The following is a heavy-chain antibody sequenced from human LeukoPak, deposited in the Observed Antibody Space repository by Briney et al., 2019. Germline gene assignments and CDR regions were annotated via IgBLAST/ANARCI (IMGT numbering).Heavy chain of an antibody. J-gene: IGHJ4*02. CDR3: ARDRSSGWCFDY. CDR1: GGSISSSNW. Sequence: SETLSLTCAVSGGSISSSNWWSWVRQPPGKGLEWIGEIYHSGSTNYNPSLKSRVTISVDKSRNQFSLKLSSVTAADTAVYYCARDRSSGWCFDYWGQGTLVTVSS. V-gene: IGHV4-4*02. D-gene: IGHD6-19*01. CDR2: IYHSGST.